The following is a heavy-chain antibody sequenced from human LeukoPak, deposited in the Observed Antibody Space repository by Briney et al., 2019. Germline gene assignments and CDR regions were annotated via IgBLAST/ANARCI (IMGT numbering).Heavy chain of an antibody. D-gene: IGHD3-22*01. V-gene: IGHV4-39*01. CDR3: ARLGGYYDPPDY. CDR2: LYYSGTT. J-gene: IGHJ4*02. CDR1: GGSISSSSYS. Sequence: SETLSLTCTVSGGSISSSSYSWGWIRQPPGKWLEWIGSLYYSGTTYYNPSLKSRVTISVDTSKNQFSLNLSSVTAADTTFYYCARLGGYYDPPDYWGQGTLVTVSS.